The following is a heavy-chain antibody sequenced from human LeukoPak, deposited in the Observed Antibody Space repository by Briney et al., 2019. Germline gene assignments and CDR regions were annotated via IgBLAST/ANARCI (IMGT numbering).Heavy chain of an antibody. J-gene: IGHJ5*02. V-gene: IGHV4-4*07. CDR2: IDTSGTT. CDR3: ATGPTWLDP. Sequence: SETLSLTCTVSGGSISTSYWNWIRQPAGKGLEWIGRIDTSGTTNYNPSLRSRVTMSVDTSKNQFSLNLRSVTAADTPVYYCATGPTWLDPWGQGTLVTVSS. CDR1: GGSISTSY.